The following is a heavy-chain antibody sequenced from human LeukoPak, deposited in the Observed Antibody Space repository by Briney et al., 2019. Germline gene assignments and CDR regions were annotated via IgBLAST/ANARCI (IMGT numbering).Heavy chain of an antibody. D-gene: IGHD1-26*01. Sequence: PGGSLRLSCAASGFTFNNYGFHWVRQAPGKGLEWVALISFDGVDSSFADSVKGRFTISRDNSMTTLYLQMNSLRVEDTAVYYCARDDDERGRWDLLFYFDYWGQGALVTVSS. CDR2: ISFDGVDS. CDR3: ARDDDERGRWDLLFYFDY. J-gene: IGHJ4*02. V-gene: IGHV3-30*03. CDR1: GFTFNNYG.